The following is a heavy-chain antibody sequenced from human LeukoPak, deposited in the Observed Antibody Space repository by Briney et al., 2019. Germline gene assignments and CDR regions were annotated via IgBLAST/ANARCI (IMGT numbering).Heavy chain of an antibody. Sequence: ASVKVSCKASGYTFTSYGISWVRQAPGQGLEWMGWISAYNGNTNYAQKLQGRVTMTTDTSTSTAYMELSSLRSEDTAVYYCARATKIVVAKVLDYWGQGTLVTVSS. D-gene: IGHD3-22*01. CDR3: ARATKIVVAKVLDY. V-gene: IGHV1-18*01. CDR1: GYTFTSYG. J-gene: IGHJ4*02. CDR2: ISAYNGNT.